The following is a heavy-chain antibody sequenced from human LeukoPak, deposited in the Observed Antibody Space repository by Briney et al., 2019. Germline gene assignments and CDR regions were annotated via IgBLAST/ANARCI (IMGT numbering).Heavy chain of an antibody. J-gene: IGHJ4*02. V-gene: IGHV3-11*01. CDR3: ARVGPIMVRGVMTFGY. D-gene: IGHD3-10*01. Sequence: GGSLRLSCAASGFTFSDYYMSWIRQAPGKGLEWVSYISSSGSTIYYADSVKGRFTISRDNAKNSLYLQMNSLRAEDTAVYYCARVGPIMVRGVMTFGYWGQGTLVTVSS. CDR1: GFTFSDYY. CDR2: ISSSGSTI.